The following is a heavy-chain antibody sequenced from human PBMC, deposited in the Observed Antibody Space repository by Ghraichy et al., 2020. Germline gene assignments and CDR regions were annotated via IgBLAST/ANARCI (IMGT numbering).Heavy chain of an antibody. CDR1: GFTFSRYW. V-gene: IGHV3-7*03. J-gene: IGHJ6*02. D-gene: IGHD6-19*01. CDR2: IKQDGSEK. Sequence: GGSLRLSCAASGFTFSRYWMSWVRQAPGQGLEWVANIKQDGSEKYYVDSVKGRFTISRDNAKNSLYLQMNSLRAEDTAVYYCARDLRGPWQWLVLYYYYGMDVWGQGTTVTVSS. CDR3: ARDLRGPWQWLVLYYYYGMDV.